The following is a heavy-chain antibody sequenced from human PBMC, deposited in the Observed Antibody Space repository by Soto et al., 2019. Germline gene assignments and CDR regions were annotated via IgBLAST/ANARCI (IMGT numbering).Heavy chain of an antibody. CDR1: GFTVSANY. CDR2: IYSGGSI. V-gene: IGHV3-66*01. D-gene: IGHD3-3*01. CDR3: ARDRRDGDTI. Sequence: EVQLVESGGGLVQPGGSLRLSCAASGFTVSANYMSWFRQAPGKGLEWVSVIYSGGSIYYADSVQDRFTISRDNSKNTLYLQMYSLRAEDTAVYYCARDRRDGDTIWGQGALVTVSS. J-gene: IGHJ4*02.